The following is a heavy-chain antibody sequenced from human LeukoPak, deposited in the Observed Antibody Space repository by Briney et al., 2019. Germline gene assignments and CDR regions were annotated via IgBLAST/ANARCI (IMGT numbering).Heavy chain of an antibody. J-gene: IGHJ5*02. CDR2: ISYDGSNK. D-gene: IGHD3-22*01. CDR3: ARAPLTTYYYDSSGYH. CDR1: GFTFNNYG. Sequence: GRSLRLSCAASGFTFNNYGMHWVRQAPGKGLEWVAVISYDGSNKYYADSVKGRFTISRDNSKNTLYLQMNSLRAEDTAVYYCARAPLTTYYYDSSGYHWGQGTLVTVSS. V-gene: IGHV3-30*03.